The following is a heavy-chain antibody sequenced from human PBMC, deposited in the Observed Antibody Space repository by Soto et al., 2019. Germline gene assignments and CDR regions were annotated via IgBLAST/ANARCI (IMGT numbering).Heavy chain of an antibody. V-gene: IGHV4-59*08. CDR1: GGSISSYY. J-gene: IGHJ4*02. Sequence: SVTLSLTCTVAGGSISSYYLSWIRQHPGKGLEWIGYIYYSGSTNYNPSLKSRVTISVDTSRNQFSLTLTSVTAADTAVYYCASQKLDVPAFFDYWSQGTLVTVSS. D-gene: IGHD3-3*02. CDR2: IYYSGST. CDR3: ASQKLDVPAFFDY.